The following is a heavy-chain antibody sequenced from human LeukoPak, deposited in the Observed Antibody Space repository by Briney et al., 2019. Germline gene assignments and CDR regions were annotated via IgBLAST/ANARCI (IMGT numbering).Heavy chain of an antibody. D-gene: IGHD3-10*01. Sequence: GGSLRLSCAASGFTFSGYWMSWVRQAPGKGLEWVANIKQDGSERYYVDSVEGRFTISRDNAKNSLFLQMNSLRAEDTAVYYCARDLSPGFRYYGSFFDPWGQGTLVTVSS. CDR2: IKQDGSER. CDR1: GFTFSGYW. V-gene: IGHV3-7*01. J-gene: IGHJ5*02. CDR3: ARDLSPGFRYYGSFFDP.